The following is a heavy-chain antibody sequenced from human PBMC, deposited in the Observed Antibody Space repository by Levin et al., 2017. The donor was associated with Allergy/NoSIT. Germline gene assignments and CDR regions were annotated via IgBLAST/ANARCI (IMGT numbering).Heavy chain of an antibody. CDR1: GYVFSTYW. CDR2: IYAGDFDT. Sequence: GGSLRLSCKGSGYVFSTYWIGWVRQMPGKGLEWMGIIYAGDFDTRYSPSFQGQVTISVDNSIGTAYLHWDSLRPSATAIYYCARRPTQYYGLDVWGQGTTVTVSS. V-gene: IGHV5-51*01. J-gene: IGHJ6*02. CDR3: ARRPTQYYGLDV.